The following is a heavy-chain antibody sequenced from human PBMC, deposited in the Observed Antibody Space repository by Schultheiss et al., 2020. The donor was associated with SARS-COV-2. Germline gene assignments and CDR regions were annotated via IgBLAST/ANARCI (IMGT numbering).Heavy chain of an antibody. CDR1: GGSISSYY. CDR2: IYYSGST. Sequence: SQTLSLTCTVSGGSISSYYWSWIRQHPGKGLEWIGYIYYSGSTNYNPSLKSRVTISVDTSKNQFSLKLSSVTAADTAVYYCARASIAAAGTLYYYGMDVWGQGTTVTVSS. D-gene: IGHD6-13*01. CDR3: ARASIAAAGTLYYYGMDV. V-gene: IGHV4-59*12. J-gene: IGHJ6*02.